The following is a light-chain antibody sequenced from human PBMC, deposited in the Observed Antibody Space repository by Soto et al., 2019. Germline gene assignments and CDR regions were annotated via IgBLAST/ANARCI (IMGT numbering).Light chain of an antibody. Sequence: EIVLTQSPGTLSLSPGERATLSCRASQIVSTRFLAWYQQEPGQAPRLLIYGASSRATAIPDRFSGSGSGTDFTLTISRLEPEDFAVYYCQQYGSSPLTFGGGTKVDI. CDR2: GAS. J-gene: IGKJ4*01. V-gene: IGKV3-20*01. CDR1: QIVSTRF. CDR3: QQYGSSPLT.